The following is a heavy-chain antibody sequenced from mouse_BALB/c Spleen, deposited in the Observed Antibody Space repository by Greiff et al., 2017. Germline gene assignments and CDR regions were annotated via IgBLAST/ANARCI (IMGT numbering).Heavy chain of an antibody. Sequence: EVQLVESGGGLVQPGGSLKLSCAASGFTFSSYGMSWVRQTPDKRLELVATINSNGGSTYYPDSVKGRFTISRDNAKNTLYLQMSSLKSEVTAMYYCARDLSYDYAMDYWGQGTSVTVSS. J-gene: IGHJ4*01. CDR1: GFTFSSYG. V-gene: IGHV5-6-3*01. D-gene: IGHD1-1*01. CDR3: ARDLSYDYAMDY. CDR2: INSNGGST.